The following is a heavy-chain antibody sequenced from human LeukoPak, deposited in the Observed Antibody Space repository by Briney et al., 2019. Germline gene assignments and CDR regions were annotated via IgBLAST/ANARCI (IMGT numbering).Heavy chain of an antibody. V-gene: IGHV3-30*02. J-gene: IGHJ4*02. CDR1: GFTFSNYG. Sequence: GGSLRLSCVASGFTFSNYGMYWVRQAPGKGVEGVAFIPYDGSDKYHADSVKGRFTFSRDNSKNTLYVQMNSLRADDTAVYYCAKDLANSYATEYWGQGALVTVSS. CDR2: IPYDGSDK. CDR3: AKDLANSYATEY. D-gene: IGHD2-2*01.